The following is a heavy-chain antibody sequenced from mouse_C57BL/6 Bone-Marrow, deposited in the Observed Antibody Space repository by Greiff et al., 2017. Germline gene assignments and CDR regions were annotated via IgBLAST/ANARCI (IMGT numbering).Heavy chain of an antibody. J-gene: IGHJ4*01. V-gene: IGHV5-16*01. D-gene: IGHD2-3*01. CDR1: GFTFSDYY. Sequence: EVKLVESEGGLVQPGSSMKLSCTASGFTFSDYYMAWVRQVPEKGLEWVANINYDGSSTYYLDSLKSRFIISRDNAKNILYLQMSSLKSEDTATDYCARGEDGYYYAMDYWGQGTSVTVSS. CDR2: INYDGSST. CDR3: ARGEDGYYYAMDY.